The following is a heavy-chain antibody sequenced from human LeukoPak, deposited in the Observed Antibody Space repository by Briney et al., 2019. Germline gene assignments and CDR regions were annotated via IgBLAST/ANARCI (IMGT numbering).Heavy chain of an antibody. CDR2: ISSHGSET. J-gene: IGHJ5*02. CDR3: VCPFASSSFLDNWFDR. V-gene: IGHV3-30*04. D-gene: IGHD3-3*01. Sequence: GGSLRLSCAASNFAFEYYAMHWVRQSPGRGLAWVAVISSHGSETFYADSVKGRFTISRDSSKSTLFLQMNNLRPEDTAVYYCVCPFASSSFLDNWFDRWGQGTLVTVSS. CDR1: NFAFEYYA.